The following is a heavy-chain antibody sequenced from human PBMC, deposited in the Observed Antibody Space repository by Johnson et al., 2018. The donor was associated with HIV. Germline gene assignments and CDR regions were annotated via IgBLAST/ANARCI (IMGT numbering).Heavy chain of an antibody. CDR1: GFIFSSYG. D-gene: IGHD3-3*01. CDR3: AKEITIFGVVRDDAFDI. Sequence: VQLVESGGGVVQPGRSLRLSCAASGFIFSSYGMHWVRQAPGKGLEWVAVISYDGSNKYYADSVKGRFTISRDNSKNTLYLQMNSLRAEDTAVYYCAKEITIFGVVRDDAFDIWGQGTMVTVSS. V-gene: IGHV3-30*18. J-gene: IGHJ3*02. CDR2: ISYDGSNK.